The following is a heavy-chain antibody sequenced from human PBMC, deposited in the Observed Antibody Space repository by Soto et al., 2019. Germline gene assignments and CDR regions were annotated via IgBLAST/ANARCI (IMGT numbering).Heavy chain of an antibody. J-gene: IGHJ4*02. V-gene: IGHV1-3*01. CDR2: INAGNGNT. CDR1: GYTFTSYA. Sequence: QVQLVQSGAEVKKPGASVKVSCKASGYTFTSYAMHWVRQAPGQRLEWMGWINAGNGNTKYSQNFQGRVPITRDTSASTAYMELSSLRSEDTAVYYCARDLAADCSGDSCHDYCGQGNLVTFSS. CDR3: ARDLAADCSGDSCHDY. D-gene: IGHD2-15*01.